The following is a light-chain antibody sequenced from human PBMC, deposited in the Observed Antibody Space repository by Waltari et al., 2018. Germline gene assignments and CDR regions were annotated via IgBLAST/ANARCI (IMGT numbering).Light chain of an antibody. CDR1: SSDVGGYNY. CDR2: DVS. V-gene: IGLV2-14*03. CDR3: SSYTSSSTSLYV. Sequence: QSALTQPASVSGSPGQSITISCTGTSSDVGGYNYVYWYQNHPGKAPKVKIYDVSKRPSGVSNRFSGSKSGNPASLTISGLQAEDEADYYCSSYTSSSTSLYVFGTGTKVTVL. J-gene: IGLJ1*01.